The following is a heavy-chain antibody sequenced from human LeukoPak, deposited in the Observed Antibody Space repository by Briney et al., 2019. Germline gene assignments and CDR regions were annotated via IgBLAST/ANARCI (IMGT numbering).Heavy chain of an antibody. CDR3: ARGSGSGWYYYYGMDV. J-gene: IGHJ6*02. Sequence: SETLSLTCTVSGGSISSSSYYWGWIRQPPGKGLEWIGSIYYSGSTYYNPSLKSRVTISVDTSKNQFSLKLSSVTAADTAVYYCARGSGSGWYYYYGMDVWGQGTTVTVSS. CDR2: IYYSGST. CDR1: GGSISSSSYY. V-gene: IGHV4-39*07. D-gene: IGHD6-19*01.